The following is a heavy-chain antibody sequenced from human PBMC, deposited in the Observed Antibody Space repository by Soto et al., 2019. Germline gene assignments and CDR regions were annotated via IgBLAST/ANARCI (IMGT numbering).Heavy chain of an antibody. CDR1: GFTFSSYA. J-gene: IGHJ4*02. CDR3: VKAVYLLDFDY. Sequence: GGSLRLSCAASGFTFSSYAMTWVRQAPGKGLEWVSTISGTGGNTYYADSVKGRFTISRDNSKNTVYLQMSSLRAEDTAVYYCVKAVYLLDFDYWGQGTLVTVSS. CDR2: ISGTGGNT. D-gene: IGHD1-20*01. V-gene: IGHV3-23*01.